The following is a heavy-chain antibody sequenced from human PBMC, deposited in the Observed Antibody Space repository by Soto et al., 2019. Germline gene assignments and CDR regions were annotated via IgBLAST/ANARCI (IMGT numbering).Heavy chain of an antibody. Sequence: QVQLVQSGAEVKKPGSSVKVSCKASGGTFSSYAISWVRQAPGQGLEWMGGIIPIFGTANYAQKFQGRVTITADESTSTAYMELSSLRSEDTAGYYCAREEGVAAAGTGNWFDPWGQGTLVTVSS. CDR3: AREEGVAAAGTGNWFDP. CDR1: GGTFSSYA. D-gene: IGHD6-13*01. V-gene: IGHV1-69*01. CDR2: IIPIFGTA. J-gene: IGHJ5*02.